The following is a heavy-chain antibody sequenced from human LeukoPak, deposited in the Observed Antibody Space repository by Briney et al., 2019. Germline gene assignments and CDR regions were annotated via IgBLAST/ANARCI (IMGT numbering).Heavy chain of an antibody. J-gene: IGHJ4*02. V-gene: IGHV3-30*14. CDR1: GFTFSSYA. D-gene: IGHD3-10*01. CDR3: GGDRWAYGSGSHFDY. CDR2: IPYDGSDK. Sequence: GGSLRLSCAAPGFTFSSYAMSWVRQAPGKGLEWVAFIPYDGSDKYYADDVEGRFTISRDNSKNTVYLQMNSLSAEDTAVYYCGGDRWAYGSGSHFDYWSQGTLVTVSS.